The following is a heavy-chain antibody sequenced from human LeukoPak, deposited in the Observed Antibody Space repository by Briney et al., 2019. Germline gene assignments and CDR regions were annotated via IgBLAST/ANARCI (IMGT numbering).Heavy chain of an antibody. CDR1: GGSFSGYY. CDR2: INHSGST. Sequence: SETLSLTCAVYGGSFSGYYWSWIRQPPGKGLEWIGEINHSGSTNYNPSLKSRVTISVDTSKNQFSLKLSSVTAADTAVYYCARGPGTLPYYYYGMDVWGQGTTVTVSS. J-gene: IGHJ6*02. CDR3: ARGPGTLPYYYYGMDV. V-gene: IGHV4-34*01. D-gene: IGHD1-26*01.